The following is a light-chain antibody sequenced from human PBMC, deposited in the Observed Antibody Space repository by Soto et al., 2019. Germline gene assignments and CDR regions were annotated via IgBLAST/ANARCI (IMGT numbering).Light chain of an antibody. CDR3: SSYTSSITSVE. V-gene: IGLV2-14*03. J-gene: IGLJ2*01. CDR2: DVN. CDR1: SSDVGGYNY. Sequence: QSALTQPASVSGSPGQSITISCTGTSSDVGGYNYVSWYQQHPGKAPKLMIYDVNNRPSGVSYRFSGSKSGNTASLTISGLQAEDEADYYCSSYTSSITSVEFGGGTKLTVL.